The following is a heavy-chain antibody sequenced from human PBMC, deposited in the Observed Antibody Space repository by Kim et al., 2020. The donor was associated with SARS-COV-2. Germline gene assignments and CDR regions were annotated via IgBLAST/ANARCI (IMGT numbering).Heavy chain of an antibody. CDR1: GGSFSGYY. Sequence: SETLSLTCAVYGGSFSGYYWSWIRQPPGKVLEWIGEINHSGSTNYNPSLKSRVTISVDTSKNQFSLKLSSVTAADTAVYYCARGHPAGYCSGGSCYAQPTYFDYWGQGTLVTVSS. CDR3: ARGHPAGYCSGGSCYAQPTYFDY. CDR2: INHSGST. V-gene: IGHV4-34*01. D-gene: IGHD2-15*01. J-gene: IGHJ4*02.